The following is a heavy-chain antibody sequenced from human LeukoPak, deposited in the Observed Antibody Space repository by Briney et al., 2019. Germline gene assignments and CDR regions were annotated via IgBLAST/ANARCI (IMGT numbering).Heavy chain of an antibody. CDR2: IYYSGST. V-gene: IGHV4-59*01. CDR1: GGSISSYY. D-gene: IGHD1-1*01. J-gene: IGHJ3*02. CDR3: ARGARYGAFDI. Sequence: SETLSLTCTVSGGSISSYYWSWIRQPPGKGPEWIGYIYYSGSTNYNPSLKSRVTISVDTSKNQFSLKLSSVTAADTAVYYCARGARYGAFDIWGQGTMVTVSS.